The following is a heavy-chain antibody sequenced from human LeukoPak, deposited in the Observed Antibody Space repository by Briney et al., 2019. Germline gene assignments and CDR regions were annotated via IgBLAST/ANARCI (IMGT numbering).Heavy chain of an antibody. J-gene: IGHJ6*03. CDR1: GGSISSSSYY. D-gene: IGHD5-18*01. Sequence: PSETLSLTCTVSGGSISSSSYYWNWIRQPPGKGLEWIGSISYSGSTNYNPSLESRVTISVDTSKNQISLKVSSVTAADTTVYYCARAPERWYSYGSYTYYHMDVWGKGTTVTVSS. CDR3: ARAPERWYSYGSYTYYHMDV. V-gene: IGHV4-61*01. CDR2: ISYSGST.